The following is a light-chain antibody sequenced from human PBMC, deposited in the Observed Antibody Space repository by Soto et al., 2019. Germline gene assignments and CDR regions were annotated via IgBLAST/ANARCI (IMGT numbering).Light chain of an antibody. Sequence: EIVMTQSPVTLSVSPGERATLSCRASQSTRSNIAWYQHKPGQAPRLLIYAASTRATGIPDRFSGSGSGTDFTLTISRLEPEDFAVYYCQQRSNWPPTFGPGTKVDIK. CDR1: QSTRSN. J-gene: IGKJ3*01. CDR2: AAS. V-gene: IGKV3D-15*01. CDR3: QQRSNWPPT.